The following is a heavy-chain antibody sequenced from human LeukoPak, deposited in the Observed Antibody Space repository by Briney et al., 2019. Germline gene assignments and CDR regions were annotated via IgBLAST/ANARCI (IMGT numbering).Heavy chain of an antibody. D-gene: IGHD3-16*01. J-gene: IGHJ4*02. Sequence: ASVKVSCKASGYTFTSYGISWVRQAPGQGLEWMGWISAYNGNTNCAQKLQGRGSMTTDTSTSTAYLELRSLRSDDTAVYYCARSLGGRYANDYWGQGTLVTVSS. CDR1: GYTFTSYG. V-gene: IGHV1-18*01. CDR2: ISAYNGNT. CDR3: ARSLGGRYANDY.